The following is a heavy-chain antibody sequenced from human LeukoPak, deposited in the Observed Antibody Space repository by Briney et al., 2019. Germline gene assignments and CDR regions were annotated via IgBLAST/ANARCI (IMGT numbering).Heavy chain of an antibody. Sequence: PGGSLRLSCAASGFTFSSYSMNWVRQAPGKGLEWVSYISSSSSYIYYADSVMGRFTISRDNAKNSLYLQMNNLRAEDTAVYYCARRGYDFCSGYEGNWFDPWGQGTLVSVSS. CDR1: GFTFSSYS. CDR3: ARRGYDFCSGYEGNWFDP. D-gene: IGHD3-3*01. CDR2: ISSSSSYI. J-gene: IGHJ5*02. V-gene: IGHV3-21*01.